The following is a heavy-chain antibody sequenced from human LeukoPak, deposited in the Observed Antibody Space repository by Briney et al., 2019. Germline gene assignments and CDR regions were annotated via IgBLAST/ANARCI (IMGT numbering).Heavy chain of an antibody. CDR1: SGSISSGDYY. D-gene: IGHD3-16*02. CDR2: ISSSGTT. CDR3: ARSHDHLWGNYPDY. V-gene: IGHV4-30-4*01. J-gene: IGHJ4*02. Sequence: SETLSLTCTVSSGSISSGDYYWSWIRQPPGKGLEWIGYISSSGTTYYNPSLRSRITISVDSSKSQFSLRLNSVTAADTAMYYCARSHDHLWGNYPDYWGQGTLVTVSS.